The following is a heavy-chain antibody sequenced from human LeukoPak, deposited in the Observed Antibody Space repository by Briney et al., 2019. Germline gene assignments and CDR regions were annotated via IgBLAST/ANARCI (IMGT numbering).Heavy chain of an antibody. Sequence: SVKVSCKASGGTFSSYAISWVRQAPGQGLEWMGGIIPIFGTANYAQKFQGRVTITADESTSTAYMELSSLRSEDTAVYYCARGGTTPVYWFDPWGQGTLVTVSS. CDR3: ARGGTTPVYWFDP. CDR1: GGTFSSYA. D-gene: IGHD1-1*01. J-gene: IGHJ5*02. V-gene: IGHV1-69*13. CDR2: IIPIFGTA.